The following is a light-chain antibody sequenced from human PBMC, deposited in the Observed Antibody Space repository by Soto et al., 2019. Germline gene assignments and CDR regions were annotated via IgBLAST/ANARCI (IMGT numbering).Light chain of an antibody. Sequence: EIVLTQSPGTLSLSPGETATLSCRASQSISSNYLAWYQQKPGQTPRLLIYGASSRSTGIPDRFSGSGSGTDFTLTISRLEPEDYAVYYCQHYGSSPLFAFGPGTKVDIK. CDR3: QHYGSSPLFA. V-gene: IGKV3-20*01. J-gene: IGKJ3*01. CDR1: QSISSNY. CDR2: GAS.